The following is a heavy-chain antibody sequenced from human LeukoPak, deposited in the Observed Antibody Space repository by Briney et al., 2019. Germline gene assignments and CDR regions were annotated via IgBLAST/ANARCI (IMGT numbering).Heavy chain of an antibody. V-gene: IGHV1-18*01. J-gene: IGHJ4*02. D-gene: IGHD3-16*01. CDR3: ARDNDSRDPPHFDY. CDR1: GYTFIDYG. CDR2: ISAYNTNT. Sequence: ASVKVSCKASGYTFIDYGITWVRQAPGQGLEWMGWISAYNTNTNYAQKFRGRVTVTADKSTRTAYMELSSLRSEDTAVYYCARDNDSRDPPHFDYWGQGTLVTVSS.